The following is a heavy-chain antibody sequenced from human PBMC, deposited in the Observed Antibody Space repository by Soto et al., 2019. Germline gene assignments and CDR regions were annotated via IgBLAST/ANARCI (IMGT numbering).Heavy chain of an antibody. CDR2: ITPRIGTT. CDR1: GGTFYTYA. V-gene: IGHV1-69*01. Sequence: QVHLVQSGAEVKRPGSSVRVSCRASGGTFYTYAFTLVRQAPGQGLEWMGGITPRIGTTKYAQKFHGRVTVSADESAATAYMELSNLRSDATAVYYCARDVSVMTSVFGFWGQGTLITVSS. D-gene: IGHD3-10*01. CDR3: ARDVSVMTSVFGF. J-gene: IGHJ4*02.